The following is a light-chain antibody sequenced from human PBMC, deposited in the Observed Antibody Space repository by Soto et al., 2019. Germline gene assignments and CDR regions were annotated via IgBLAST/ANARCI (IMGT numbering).Light chain of an antibody. V-gene: IGKV1-5*03. Sequence: DIPMTQSPSTLSASVGDRVTITCRASQSISSWLGWYQQKPGKAPKLLIYKASSLKSGVPTRFSGSGSGTEFTLTISSLQPDDFATYYCQQYNSYSLTFGQGTKVEIK. J-gene: IGKJ1*01. CDR3: QQYNSYSLT. CDR2: KAS. CDR1: QSISSW.